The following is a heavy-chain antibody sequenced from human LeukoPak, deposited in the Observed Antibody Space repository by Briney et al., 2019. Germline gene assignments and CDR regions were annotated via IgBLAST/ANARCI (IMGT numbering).Heavy chain of an antibody. CDR2: IWYDGSNK. Sequence: PGRSPRLSCAASGFTFSSYGMHWVRQAPGKGLEWVAVIWYDGSNKYYADSVKGRFTISRDNSKNTLYLQMNSLRAEDTAVYYCARGKEAGTAYYFDYWGQGTLVTVSS. CDR1: GFTFSSYG. CDR3: ARGKEAGTAYYFDY. D-gene: IGHD6-13*01. V-gene: IGHV3-33*01. J-gene: IGHJ4*02.